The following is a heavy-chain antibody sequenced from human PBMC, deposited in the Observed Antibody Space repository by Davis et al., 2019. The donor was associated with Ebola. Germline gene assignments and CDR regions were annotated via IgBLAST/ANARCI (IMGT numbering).Heavy chain of an antibody. D-gene: IGHD3-10*01. CDR1: GFTFSSYG. J-gene: IGHJ4*02. Sequence: GESLKISCAASGFTFSSYGMHWVRRAPGKGLECVSGISGGGGSTYYADAVKGRFTISRDNSKNTLYLQMNSLTAEDTAVYYCAKIAGVSGFDDYWGQGTLVTVSS. CDR2: ISGGGGST. V-gene: IGHV3-23*01. CDR3: AKIAGVSGFDDY.